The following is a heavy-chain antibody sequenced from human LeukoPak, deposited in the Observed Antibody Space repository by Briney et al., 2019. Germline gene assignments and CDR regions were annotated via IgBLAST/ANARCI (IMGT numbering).Heavy chain of an antibody. J-gene: IGHJ4*02. D-gene: IGHD3-22*01. V-gene: IGHV4-59*01. CDR2: IYYSGST. Sequence: SETLSLTCTVSGGSISSYYWSWIRQPPGKGLEWIGYIYYSGSTNYNPSLKSRVTISVDTSKNQFSLKLSSETAADTAVYYCARVSSGYCDYWGQGTLVTVSS. CDR3: ARVSSGYCDY. CDR1: GGSISSYY.